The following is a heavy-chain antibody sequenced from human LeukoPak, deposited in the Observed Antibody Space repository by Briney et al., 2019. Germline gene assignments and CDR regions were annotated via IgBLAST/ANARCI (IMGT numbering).Heavy chain of an antibody. CDR1: GFTFSSYA. V-gene: IGHV3-23*01. CDR2: ISGSGGST. D-gene: IGHD6-6*01. Sequence: GGSLRLSCAASGFTFSSYAMSWVRQAPGKGLEWVSAISGSGGSTYYADSVKGRFTISRDNFKNTLYLQMNSLRAEDTAVYYCAKDSHIAALAFDNWGNDYWGQGTLVTVSS. CDR3: AKDSHIAALAFDNWGNDY. J-gene: IGHJ4*02.